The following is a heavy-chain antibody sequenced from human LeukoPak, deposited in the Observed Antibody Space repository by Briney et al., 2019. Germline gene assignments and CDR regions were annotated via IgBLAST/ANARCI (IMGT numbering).Heavy chain of an antibody. D-gene: IGHD6-19*01. J-gene: IGHJ4*02. CDR1: GFTFSSYE. CDR2: ISSSGSTI. V-gene: IGHV3-48*03. CDR3: ARRRGSQAVAGTATLDY. Sequence: GGSLRISCAASGFTFSSYEMNWVRQAPGKGLEGVSYISSSGSTIYYADSAKGRFTISRDNAKNSLYLQMNSLRAEDTAVYYCARRRGSQAVAGTATLDYWGQGTLVTVSS.